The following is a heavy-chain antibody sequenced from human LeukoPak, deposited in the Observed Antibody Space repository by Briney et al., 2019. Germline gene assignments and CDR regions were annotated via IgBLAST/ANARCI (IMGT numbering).Heavy chain of an antibody. CDR1: GGSFSGYY. CDR2: INHSGST. J-gene: IGHJ4*02. CDR3: ARGGYGRRYYFDY. D-gene: IGHD1-1*01. Sequence: SETLSLTCAVYGGSFSGYYWSWIRQPPGKGLEWIGEINHSGSTNYNPSLKSRVTISVDTSKNQFSLKLSSVTAADTAVYYCARGGYGRRYYFDYWGQGTLVTVSS. V-gene: IGHV4-34*01.